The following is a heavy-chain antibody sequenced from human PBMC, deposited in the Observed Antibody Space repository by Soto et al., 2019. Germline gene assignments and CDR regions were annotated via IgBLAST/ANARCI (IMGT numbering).Heavy chain of an antibody. V-gene: IGHV3-53*01. J-gene: IGHJ3*01. CDR2: LYDVDGS. CDR3: APWLEREHAFDV. CDR1: GLTISGKKY. D-gene: IGHD1-1*01. Sequence: DVQLVESGGGLIQPGESLRLSCAAFGLTISGKKYVAWVRQAPGKGLEWVSALYDVDGSFYADSVTGRFTTSSDSSKPTVYLEMNDLRPDDTAVYYCAPWLEREHAFDVWGQGTTVTISS.